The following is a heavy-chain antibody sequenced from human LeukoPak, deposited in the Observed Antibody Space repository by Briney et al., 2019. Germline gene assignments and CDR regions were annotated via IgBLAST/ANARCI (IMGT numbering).Heavy chain of an antibody. J-gene: IGHJ6*03. Sequence: SGTLSLTCAVYGGSFSGYYWSWIRQPPGKGLEWIGEINHSGSTNYNPSLKSRVTISVDTSKNQFSLKLSSVTAADTAVYYCARVKDPGGYYYYYMDVWGKGTTVTVSS. V-gene: IGHV4-34*01. CDR2: INHSGST. D-gene: IGHD3-16*01. CDR3: ARVKDPGGYYYYYMDV. CDR1: GGSFSGYY.